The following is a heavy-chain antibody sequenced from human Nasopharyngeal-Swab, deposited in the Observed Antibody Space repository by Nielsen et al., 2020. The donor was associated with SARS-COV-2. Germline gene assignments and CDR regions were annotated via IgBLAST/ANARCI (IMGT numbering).Heavy chain of an antibody. CDR1: RFTFSRWP. CDR3: ASLRADTPDFAY. CDR2: ISSDGSDK. J-gene: IGHJ4*02. D-gene: IGHD2-15*01. Sequence: GGSLRLSCVASRFTFSRWPMHWVRQAPGKGLEWVTVISSDGSDKQYVDSMRGRFTISRDNSKNTLYLQMKSLRAEDTGVYYCASLRADTPDFAYWGQGTLVTVSS. V-gene: IGHV3-30*03.